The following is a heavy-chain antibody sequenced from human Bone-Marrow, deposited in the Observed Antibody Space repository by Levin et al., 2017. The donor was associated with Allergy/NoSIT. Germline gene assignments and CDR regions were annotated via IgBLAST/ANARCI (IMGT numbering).Heavy chain of an antibody. CDR2: IIPIFGTA. D-gene: IGHD3-22*01. Sequence: SVKVSCKASGGTFSSYAISWVRQAPGQGLEWMGGIIPIFGTANYAQKFQGRVTITADKSTSTAYMELSSLRSEDTAVYYCARDYDSSGYYYRYWGQGTLVTVSS. V-gene: IGHV1-69*06. CDR1: GGTFSSYA. J-gene: IGHJ4*02. CDR3: ARDYDSSGYYYRY.